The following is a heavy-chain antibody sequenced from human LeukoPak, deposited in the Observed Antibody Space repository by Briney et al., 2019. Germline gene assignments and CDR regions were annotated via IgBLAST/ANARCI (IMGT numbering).Heavy chain of an antibody. D-gene: IGHD3-3*01. CDR2: IWYDGSNK. CDR1: GFTFSSYG. Sequence: GGSLRLSCAASGFTFSSYGMHWVRQAPGKGLEWVAVIWYDGSNKYYADSVKGRFTISRDNSKNTLYLQMNSLRAEDTAVYYCARETWSLYDFWSGPDYWGQGTLVTVSS. V-gene: IGHV3-33*01. CDR3: ARETWSLYDFWSGPDY. J-gene: IGHJ4*02.